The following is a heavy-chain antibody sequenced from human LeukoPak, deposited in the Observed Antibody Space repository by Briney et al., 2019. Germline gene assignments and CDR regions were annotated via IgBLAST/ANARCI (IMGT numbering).Heavy chain of an antibody. CDR1: GLTFSSYG. CDR2: ITGDGTTT. CDR3: AKDPAFSGWEGDY. V-gene: IGHV3-23*01. Sequence: GGSLRLSCEASGLTFSSYGMSWVRQAPGKGLQWVSAITGDGTTTYYADSVKGRFTISRDNSKNMLYLQMSSLRAEDTAVYYCAKDPAFSGWEGDYWGQGTLVTVSS. J-gene: IGHJ4*02. D-gene: IGHD3-22*01.